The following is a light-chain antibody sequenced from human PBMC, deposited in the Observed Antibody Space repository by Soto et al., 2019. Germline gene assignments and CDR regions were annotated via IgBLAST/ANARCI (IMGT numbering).Light chain of an antibody. Sequence: ILMPQSPATGSVSPGEGATLSCRASQSVSDKLAWYQQKPGQAPRLLIYHASARATGIPARFSGSGSGTDFTLTISRLEPEDFAVYYCQQYGSSPNTFAQRARLAI. J-gene: IGKJ5*01. CDR3: QQYGSSPNT. V-gene: IGKV3-20*01. CDR2: HAS. CDR1: QSVSDK.